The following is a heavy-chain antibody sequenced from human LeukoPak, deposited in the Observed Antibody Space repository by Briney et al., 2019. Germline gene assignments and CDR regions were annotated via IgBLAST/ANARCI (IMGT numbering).Heavy chain of an antibody. J-gene: IGHJ4*02. CDR2: IKQDGSEE. Sequence: GGSLRLSCAASGFTFSSYWMSWVRQAPGKGLEWVANIKQDGSEEYYVDSVKGRFTISRDNAKNSLYLQMNSLRAEDTAVYYCARDLRATIFGVVITPIDYWGQGTLVTVSS. D-gene: IGHD3-3*01. CDR3: ARDLRATIFGVVITPIDY. V-gene: IGHV3-7*01. CDR1: GFTFSSYW.